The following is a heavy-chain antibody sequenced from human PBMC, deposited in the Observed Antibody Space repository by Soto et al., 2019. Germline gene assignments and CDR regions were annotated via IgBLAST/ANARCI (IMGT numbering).Heavy chain of an antibody. CDR3: ARSRRTYGDYFDL. Sequence: EVQLLESGGGLKQPGGSLRLSCAASGFSFSSYAMSWVRQAPGKGLEWVSGIRDSGGNTYYADSVKGRFTISRDNSKNTVYLQMNSLRGNDTALYFCARSRRTYGDYFDLWGQGTVVTVSS. D-gene: IGHD4-17*01. CDR1: GFSFSSYA. J-gene: IGHJ4*02. CDR2: IRDSGGNT. V-gene: IGHV3-23*01.